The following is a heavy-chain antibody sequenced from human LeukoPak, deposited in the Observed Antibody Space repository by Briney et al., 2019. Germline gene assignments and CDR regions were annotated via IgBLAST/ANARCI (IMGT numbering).Heavy chain of an antibody. J-gene: IGHJ4*02. CDR1: GFTFDDYA. D-gene: IGHD4-17*01. Sequence: GGSLRLSCAASGFTFDDYAMHWVRQAPGKGLEWVSGINWNSDNIGYADSVKGRFTISRDNAKNSLYLQMNSLRAEDTALYYCAKDWAATVRGTDYWGQGTLVTVPS. CDR2: INWNSDNI. CDR3: AKDWAATVRGTDY. V-gene: IGHV3-9*01.